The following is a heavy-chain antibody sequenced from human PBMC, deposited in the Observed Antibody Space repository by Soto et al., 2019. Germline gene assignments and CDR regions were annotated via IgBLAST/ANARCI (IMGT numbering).Heavy chain of an antibody. J-gene: IGHJ4*02. CDR1: GGSVSSANYY. D-gene: IGHD1-26*01. Sequence: PSETLSLTCTVSGGSVSSANYYWGWIRQPPGKGLEWIGSIYYSGNTNYNPSLNSRVTISVDTSKNQFSLRLSSVTAADTAVYYCARVSGSYYHAYYFDYWGQGTLVTVSS. CDR2: IYYSGNT. CDR3: ARVSGSYYHAYYFDY. V-gene: IGHV4-61*01.